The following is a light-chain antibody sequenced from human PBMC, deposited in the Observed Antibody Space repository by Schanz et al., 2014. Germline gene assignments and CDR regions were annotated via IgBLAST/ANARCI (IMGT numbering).Light chain of an antibody. V-gene: IGKV3-20*01. CDR2: GTS. J-gene: IGKJ1*01. CDR1: QSIRSSQ. Sequence: EIVLTQSPGTLSLSPGERATLSCRASQSIRSSQLAWFQQRPGQAPRLLLYGTSSRVTGTPDRFSGSGSGTDFTLTISRLEPEDFAVYYCQHYDNAPWTFGQGTKVEIK. CDR3: QHYDNAPWT.